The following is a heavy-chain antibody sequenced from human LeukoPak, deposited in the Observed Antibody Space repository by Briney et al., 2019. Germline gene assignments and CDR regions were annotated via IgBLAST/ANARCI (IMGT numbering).Heavy chain of an antibody. J-gene: IGHJ4*02. CDR2: ISSSSSYI. V-gene: IGHV3-21*01. Sequence: PGGSLRLSCEASGFTFSSYSMNWVRQAPGKGLEWVSSISSSSSYIYYADSVKGRFTISRDNAKNSLYLQMNSLRAEDTAVYYCARGGSGWQVRQYYFDYWGQGTLVTVSS. CDR3: ARGGSGWQVRQYYFDY. D-gene: IGHD6-19*01. CDR1: GFTFSSYS.